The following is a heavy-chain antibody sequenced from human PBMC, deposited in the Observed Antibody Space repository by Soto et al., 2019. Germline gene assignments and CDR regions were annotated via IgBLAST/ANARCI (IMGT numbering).Heavy chain of an antibody. CDR3: ARGTAGTHYYYYYYMDV. J-gene: IGHJ6*03. Sequence: ASVKVSCKASGYTFTGYYMHWVRQAPGQGLEWMGWINPNSGGTNYAQKFQGWVTMTRDTSISTAYMELSRLRSDDTAVYYCARGTAGTHYYYYYYMDVWGKGTTVTVSS. CDR2: INPNSGGT. V-gene: IGHV1-2*04. D-gene: IGHD1-1*01. CDR1: GYTFTGYY.